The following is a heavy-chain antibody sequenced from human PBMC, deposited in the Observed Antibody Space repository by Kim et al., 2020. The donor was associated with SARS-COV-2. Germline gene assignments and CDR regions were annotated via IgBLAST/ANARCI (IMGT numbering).Heavy chain of an antibody. CDR1: GFTFSTNY. V-gene: IGHV3-53*01. CDR2: IYSDGTT. Sequence: GGSLRLSCVASGFTFSTNYMNWVRQGPGKGLEWVSIIYSDGTTYYADSVKGRFTISRDNSKSTLYLQMNSLRAEDTAVYYCASDSHSRTRASDWGQGTL. D-gene: IGHD4-4*01. CDR3: ASDSHSRTRASD. J-gene: IGHJ4*02.